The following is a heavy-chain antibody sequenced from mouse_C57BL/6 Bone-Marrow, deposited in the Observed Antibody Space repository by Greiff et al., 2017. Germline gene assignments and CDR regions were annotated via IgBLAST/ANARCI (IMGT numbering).Heavy chain of an antibody. Sequence: MLVESGGGLVKPGGSLKLSCAASGFTFSDYGMHWVRQAPEKGLEWVATISDGGSYTYYPDNVKGRFTISRDNAKNNLYLQMSHLKSEDTAMYYCASFLLGAYWGQGTLVTVSA. V-gene: IGHV5-4*03. CDR3: ASFLLGAY. D-gene: IGHD2-10*01. CDR2: ISDGGSYT. J-gene: IGHJ3*01. CDR1: GFTFSDYG.